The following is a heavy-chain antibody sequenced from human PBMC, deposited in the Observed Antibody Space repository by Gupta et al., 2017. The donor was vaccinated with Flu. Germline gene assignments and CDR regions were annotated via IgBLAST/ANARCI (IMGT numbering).Heavy chain of an antibody. J-gene: IGHJ6*02. Sequence: QVQLVQSGAEVTKPGSSVKVSCKASGGTCSSYAISWVRQAPGQGLEWMGGIIPIFGTANYAQKFQGRVTITADKSTSTAYMELSSLRSEDTAVYYCASLYYYYYGMDVWGQGTTVTVSS. CDR1: GGTCSSYA. CDR3: ASLYYYYYGMDV. D-gene: IGHD2-2*02. V-gene: IGHV1-69*06. CDR2: IIPIFGTA.